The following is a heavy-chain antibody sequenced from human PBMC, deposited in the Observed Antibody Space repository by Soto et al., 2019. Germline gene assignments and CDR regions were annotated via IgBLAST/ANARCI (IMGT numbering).Heavy chain of an antibody. CDR1: GGSISSYY. J-gene: IGHJ3*02. Sequence: SETLSLTCTVSGGSISSYYWSWIRQPPGKGLEWIGYIYYSGSTNYNPSLKSRVTISVDTSKNQFSLKLSSVTAADTAVYYCARVPPTTADAFDIWGQGTMVTVSS. D-gene: IGHD4-17*01. V-gene: IGHV4-59*01. CDR3: ARVPPTTADAFDI. CDR2: IYYSGST.